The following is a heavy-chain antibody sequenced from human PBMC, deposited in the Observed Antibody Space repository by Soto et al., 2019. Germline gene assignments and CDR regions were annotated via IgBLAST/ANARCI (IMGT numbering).Heavy chain of an antibody. V-gene: IGHV4-30-2*03. D-gene: IGHD3-22*01. Sequence: TLSLTCAVSGGSISSGGYAWSWIRQPPGKGLEWSGYIYYRGSTYYNQSLKSRVTISVDTSKNQFSLKLSSVTAADTAVYFCASYYYDSSGYYYVPGVYWGQGTLVTVSS. CDR3: ASYYYDSSGYYYVPGVY. CDR1: GGSISSGGYA. J-gene: IGHJ4*02. CDR2: IYYRGST.